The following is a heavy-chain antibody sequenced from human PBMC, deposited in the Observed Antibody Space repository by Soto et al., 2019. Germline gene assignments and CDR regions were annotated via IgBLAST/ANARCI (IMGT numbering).Heavy chain of an antibody. CDR3: AKGGYAAPREYFQH. V-gene: IGHV3-23*01. CDR2: ISGSGGST. CDR1: GFTFSSYA. D-gene: IGHD5-18*01. J-gene: IGHJ1*01. Sequence: GGSLRLSCAASGFTFSSYAMSWVRQAPGKGLEWVSAISGSGGSTYYADSVKGRFTISRDNSKNTLYLQMNSLRAEDTAVYYCAKGGYAAPREYFQHWGQGTLVPSPQ.